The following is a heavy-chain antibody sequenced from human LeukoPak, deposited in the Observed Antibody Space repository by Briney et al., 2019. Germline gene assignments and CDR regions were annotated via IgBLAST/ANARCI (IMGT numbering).Heavy chain of an antibody. D-gene: IGHD3-16*01. CDR1: GFTFSNYG. Sequence: PGGSLRRSCAASGFTFSNYGMHWVRQAPGKGLEWVATITYDGSSEYYADSVKDRFTVSRDNSKNTLYLQMSSLKTEDTAVYYCAKRGDGGHKSLEYWGQGTLVIVSS. CDR3: AKRGDGGHKSLEY. V-gene: IGHV3-30*18. J-gene: IGHJ4*02. CDR2: ITYDGSSE.